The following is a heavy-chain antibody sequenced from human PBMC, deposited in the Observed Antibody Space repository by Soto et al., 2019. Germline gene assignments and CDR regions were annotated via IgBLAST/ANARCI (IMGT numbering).Heavy chain of an antibody. CDR3: ARHREGYCTNGVCYLYYYYYGMDV. J-gene: IGHJ6*02. Sequence: PGESLKISCKGSGYSFTIYWISWVRQMPGKGLEWVGRIDPSDSYTNYSPSFQGHVTISADKSISTAYLQWSSLKASDTAMYYCARHREGYCTNGVCYLYYYYYGMDVWGQGTTVTVSS. CDR2: IDPSDSYT. V-gene: IGHV5-10-1*01. D-gene: IGHD2-8*01. CDR1: GYSFTIYW.